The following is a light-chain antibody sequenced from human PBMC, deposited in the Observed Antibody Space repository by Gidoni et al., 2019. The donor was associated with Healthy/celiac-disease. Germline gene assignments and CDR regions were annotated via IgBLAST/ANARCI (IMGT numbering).Light chain of an antibody. CDR1: QGIRSY. CDR2: AAS. V-gene: IGKV1-9*01. Sequence: DIQLTQSPSFLSASVGDRVTITCRASQGIRSYLAWYQQKPEKAPKLLIYAASTLRSGVPSRFSGSGSGTEFTLTISSLQPEDFATYYCQQLNSYPRTFGPGTKVDIK. CDR3: QQLNSYPRT. J-gene: IGKJ3*01.